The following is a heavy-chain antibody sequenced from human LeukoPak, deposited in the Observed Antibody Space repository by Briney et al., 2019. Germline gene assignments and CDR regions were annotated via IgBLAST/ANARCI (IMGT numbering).Heavy chain of an antibody. CDR1: GYTLTGYY. V-gene: IGHV1-2*02. CDR2: INPNSGAT. Sequence: ASVKVSCKASGYTLTGYYMHWVRQAPGQGLEWMGWINPNSGATNYPQKFQGRVTMTSDTSVSTAYMEMTGLRSDDTAVYYCARGHDSSGYHPNWFDPWGQGTQVTVSS. J-gene: IGHJ5*02. CDR3: ARGHDSSGYHPNWFDP. D-gene: IGHD3-22*01.